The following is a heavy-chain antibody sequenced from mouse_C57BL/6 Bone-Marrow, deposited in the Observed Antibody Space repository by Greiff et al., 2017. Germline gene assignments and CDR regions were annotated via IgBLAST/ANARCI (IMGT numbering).Heavy chain of an antibody. J-gene: IGHJ4*01. D-gene: IGHD2-10*01. Sequence: VQLQQSGAELVKPGASVKLSCKASGYTFTSYWMHWVKQRPGQGLEWIGMIHPNSGSTNYNEKFKSKATLTVDKSSSTAYMQRSSLTSEDSAVYYCALLWCLRDYWGQGTSVTVSS. CDR2: IHPNSGST. CDR3: ALLWCLRDY. V-gene: IGHV1-64*01. CDR1: GYTFTSYW.